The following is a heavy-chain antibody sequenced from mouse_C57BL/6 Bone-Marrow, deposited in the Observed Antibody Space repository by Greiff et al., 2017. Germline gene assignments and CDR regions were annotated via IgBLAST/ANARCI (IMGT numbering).Heavy chain of an antibody. CDR3: TRIVTTRWYFDV. D-gene: IGHD2-5*01. CDR1: GFTFSSYA. Sequence: EVKLMESGAGLVKPGGSLKLSCAASGFTFSSYAMSWVRQTPEKRLEWVAYISSGGDYIYYADTVKGRFTISRDNARNTLYLQMSSLKSEDTAMYYCTRIVTTRWYFDVWGTGTTVTVSS. CDR2: ISSGGDYI. J-gene: IGHJ1*03. V-gene: IGHV5-9-1*02.